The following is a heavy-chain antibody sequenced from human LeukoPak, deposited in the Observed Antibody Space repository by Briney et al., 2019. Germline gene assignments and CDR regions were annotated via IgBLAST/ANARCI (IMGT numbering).Heavy chain of an antibody. Sequence: GGSLRLSCAASGFTVSSNYMSWVRQAPGKGLEWVSVIYSGGSTYYADSVKGRFTISRDNSKNTLYLQMNSLRAEDTAVYYCARDGITMVRGVITTTYFDYWGQGTLDTVSS. V-gene: IGHV3-53*01. CDR1: GFTVSSNY. CDR2: IYSGGST. J-gene: IGHJ4*02. D-gene: IGHD3-10*01. CDR3: ARDGITMVRGVITTTYFDY.